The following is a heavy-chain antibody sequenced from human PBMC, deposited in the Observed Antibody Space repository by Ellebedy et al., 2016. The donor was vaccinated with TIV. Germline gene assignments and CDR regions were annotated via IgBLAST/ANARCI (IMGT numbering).Heavy chain of an antibody. CDR2: ISFDGSNK. CDR1: GFTFSSYG. D-gene: IGHD6-13*01. V-gene: IGHV3-30*18. Sequence: GESLKISCAASGFTFSSYGIHWVRQAPGKGLEWVALISFDGSNKYYADSVNCRFTISRDNSKNTLYLQMNSLRPEDTAVYYCTKTSLKAAAGITIGVGLDVWGQGTTVTVSS. CDR3: TKTSLKAAAGITIGVGLDV. J-gene: IGHJ6*02.